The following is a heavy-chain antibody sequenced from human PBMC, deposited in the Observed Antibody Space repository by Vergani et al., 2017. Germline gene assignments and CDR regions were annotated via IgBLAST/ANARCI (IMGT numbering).Heavy chain of an antibody. Sequence: QVQLVQSGAEVKKPGSSVKVSCKASGGTFSSYAISWVRQAPGQGLEWMGGIIPIFGTANYAQKFQGRVTITADKSTSTAYMELSSLRSEDTAVYYCAXGGYYYDSSGYYYYGMDVWGQGTTVTVSS. J-gene: IGHJ6*02. CDR2: IIPIFGTA. D-gene: IGHD3-22*01. CDR3: AXGGYYYDSSGYYYYGMDV. V-gene: IGHV1-69*06. CDR1: GGTFSSYA.